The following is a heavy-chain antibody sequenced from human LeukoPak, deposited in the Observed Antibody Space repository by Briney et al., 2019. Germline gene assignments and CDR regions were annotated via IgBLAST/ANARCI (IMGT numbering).Heavy chain of an antibody. V-gene: IGHV1-46*01. CDR2: INPSGGST. D-gene: IGHD3-3*01. J-gene: IGHJ6*02. Sequence: ASVKVSCKASGYTFTSYYMHWVRQAPGQGLEWMGIINPSGGSTSYAQKFQGRVTMTRDTSTSTVYMELSSLRSEDTAVYYCARGGAYDFWGGYYDRSYYYYYGMDVWGQGTTVTVSS. CDR3: ARGGAYDFWGGYYDRSYYYYYGMDV. CDR1: GYTFTSYY.